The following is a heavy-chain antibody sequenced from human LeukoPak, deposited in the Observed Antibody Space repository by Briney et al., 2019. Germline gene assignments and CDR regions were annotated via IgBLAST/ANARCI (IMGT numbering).Heavy chain of an antibody. Sequence: GRSLRLSCAASAFSLGNAWTSWVSPPRGKGTEWGLSIDARRPTTTHADSVQGRFTISRDDARESVFLQMDGLRVDDTAVYYCARTYDFGHGTPGDAFDNWGPGTWVIVSA. CDR2: IDARRPTT. V-gene: IGHV3-48*01. CDR3: ARTYDFGHGTPGDAFDN. D-gene: IGHD3/OR15-3a*01. J-gene: IGHJ3*02. CDR1: AFSLGNAW.